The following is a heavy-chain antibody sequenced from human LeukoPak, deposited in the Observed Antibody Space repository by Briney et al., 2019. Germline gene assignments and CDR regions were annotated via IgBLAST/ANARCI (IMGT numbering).Heavy chain of an antibody. J-gene: IGHJ5*02. Sequence: PSETLSLTCAVSGGSISSTTSYWGWIRQPPGKGLEWIGRIYYSGSTFYNPSLKSRVTISVDTSKNQFSLRLSSVTAADTAVYYCARLSVLLEGFDPWGQGTLVTVSS. CDR3: ARLSVLLEGFDP. D-gene: IGHD3-10*01. V-gene: IGHV4-39*07. CDR1: GGSISSTTSY. CDR2: IYYSGST.